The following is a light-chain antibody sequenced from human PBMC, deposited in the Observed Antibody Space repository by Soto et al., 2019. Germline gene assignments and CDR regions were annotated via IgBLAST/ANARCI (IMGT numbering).Light chain of an antibody. J-gene: IGKJ2*01. CDR2: AAS. Sequence: DIQLTQSPSSLSASVGDRVTISCRASQSISSSLNWYQQKPGKAPKLLIYAASSLQSGVPSRFSGSGSGTDFTLTISSLQPEDFVTYYCQQSYSSWYTFGQGTKLEIK. CDR1: QSISSS. CDR3: QQSYSSWYT. V-gene: IGKV1-39*01.